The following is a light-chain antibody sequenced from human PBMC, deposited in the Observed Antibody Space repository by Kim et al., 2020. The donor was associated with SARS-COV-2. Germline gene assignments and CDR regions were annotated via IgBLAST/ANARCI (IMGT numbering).Light chain of an antibody. Sequence: SYELTQPPSVSVSPGQTASITCSGDKLGDKYACWYHQKPGQSPVLVIYQDSKRPSGIPERFSGSNSGNTATLTISGTQAMDEADYYCQAWDSSILAVFGG. CDR3: QAWDSSILAV. J-gene: IGLJ7*01. CDR1: KLGDKY. V-gene: IGLV3-1*01. CDR2: QDS.